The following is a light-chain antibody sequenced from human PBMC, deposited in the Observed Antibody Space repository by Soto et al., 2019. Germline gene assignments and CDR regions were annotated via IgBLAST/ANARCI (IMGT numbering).Light chain of an antibody. J-gene: IGKJ5*01. V-gene: IGKV3-11*01. CDR1: QSVGSF. Sequence: EIVLTQSPGTLSLSPGERATLSCRASQSVGSFLAWYQQKPGQAPRLLIYDTSIRATGIPARFSGSGSGTDFTLTISGLEPEDFAVYYCQQRNSWPPTFTFGQGTRLEIK. CDR3: QQRNSWPPTFT. CDR2: DTS.